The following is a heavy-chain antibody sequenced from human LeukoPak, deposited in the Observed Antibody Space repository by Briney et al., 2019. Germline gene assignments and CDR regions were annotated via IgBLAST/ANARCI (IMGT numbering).Heavy chain of an antibody. Sequence: GGSLRLSCAASGFTFSSYWMSWVRQAPGKGLEWVANIKQDGSEKYYVDSVKGRFTISRDNAKHSLYLQMNSLRAEDTAVYYCAKGNNYGDYVHFDYWGQGTLVTVSS. D-gene: IGHD4-17*01. CDR1: GFTFSSYW. CDR2: IKQDGSEK. CDR3: AKGNNYGDYVHFDY. J-gene: IGHJ4*02. V-gene: IGHV3-7*01.